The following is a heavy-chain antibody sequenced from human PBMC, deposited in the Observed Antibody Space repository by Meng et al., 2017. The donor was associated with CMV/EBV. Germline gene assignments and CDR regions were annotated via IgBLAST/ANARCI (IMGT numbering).Heavy chain of an antibody. J-gene: IGHJ4*02. V-gene: IGHV1-69*05. CDR2: IIPIFGTA. CDR1: GGTFRSYA. CDR3: ARGGSVDCSAGNCYSHFGH. Sequence: SVKVSCKASGGTFRSYAIGWVRQAPGQGLEWMGGIIPIFGTANYAQKFQGRVTITTDESMSTAYMELSSLRSEDTAVYYCARGGSVDCSAGNCYSHFGHWGQGTLVTVSS. D-gene: IGHD2-15*01.